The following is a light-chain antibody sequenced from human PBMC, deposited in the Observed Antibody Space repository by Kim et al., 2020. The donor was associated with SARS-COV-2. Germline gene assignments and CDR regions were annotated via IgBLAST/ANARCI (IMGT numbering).Light chain of an antibody. CDR3: SAWDDSLKAWV. J-gene: IGLJ3*02. V-gene: IGLV10-54*04. Sequence: QAGLTQPPSVSQGLRQTATLTCTGNSNNIGDQGVAWLQQHQGHPPKLLSYRNNKRPSGIAERFSASRSGNAAFLTITGLQPADEADYYCSAWDDSLKAWVFGGGTQLTVL. CDR2: RNN. CDR1: SNNIGDQG.